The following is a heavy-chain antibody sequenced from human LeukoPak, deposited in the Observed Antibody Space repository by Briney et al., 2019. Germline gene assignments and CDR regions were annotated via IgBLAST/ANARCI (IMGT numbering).Heavy chain of an antibody. V-gene: IGHV4-59*01. J-gene: IGHJ4*02. CDR3: ASLWGKYYYDKDPHSAAVY. CDR1: GGSISSFY. CDR2: ISYSGTT. Sequence: PSETLSLTCTVSGGSISSFYWSWIRQPPGKGLEYIGYISYSGTTSYNPSLKSRVTISVDTSKNQFSLKLTSVTAADTAVYYCASLWGKYYYDKDPHSAAVYWGQGTLVTVSS. D-gene: IGHD3-22*01.